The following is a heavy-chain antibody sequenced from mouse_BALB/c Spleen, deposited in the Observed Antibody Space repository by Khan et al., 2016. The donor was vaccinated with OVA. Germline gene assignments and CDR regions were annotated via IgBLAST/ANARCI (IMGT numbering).Heavy chain of an antibody. CDR3: ARSMVHYGAMDY. D-gene: IGHD2-10*02. V-gene: IGHV5-9-3*01. J-gene: IGHJ4*01. CDR1: GFSFSSYA. CDR2: IRTGGHYS. Sequence: EVELVESGGGLVKPGGSLKLSCSASGFSFSSYAMCWVRQTPEQRLEWVATIRTGGHYSFYSDRVKGRFTISSDNAKNTFYLQMSHLRSEDRPMYYCARSMVHYGAMDYWGQGTSVTVSS.